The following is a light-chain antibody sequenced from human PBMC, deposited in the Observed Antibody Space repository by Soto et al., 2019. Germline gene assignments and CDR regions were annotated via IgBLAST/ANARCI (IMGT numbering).Light chain of an antibody. CDR3: QQRSDWPIT. V-gene: IGKV3-11*01. CDR1: QNIYSY. J-gene: IGKJ4*01. CDR2: DAS. Sequence: EIVLTQSPATLSLSPGERATLSCRANQNIYSYLVWYQQRPGQAPRLLIYDASTRATGIPARFSGSGSGTDFTLTISSLEPEDFAFYYCQQRSDWPITFAGGTKVDIK.